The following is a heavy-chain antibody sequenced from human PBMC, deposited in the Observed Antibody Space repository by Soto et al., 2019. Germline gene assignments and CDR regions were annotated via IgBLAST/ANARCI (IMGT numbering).Heavy chain of an antibody. CDR3: ARGWETVGSTTAFAY. CDR2: IIPMFGTP. Sequence: QVQLVQSGAEVKKPGSSVKVSCKASGGTFSKYGISWVRQAPGQGLEWMGGIIPMFGTPNYAQRFQGRVTITADKSTSTASMEVRNLKSDDTAMYYCARGWETVGSTTAFAYWGQGTLVTVSS. D-gene: IGHD1-26*01. CDR1: GGTFSKYG. V-gene: IGHV1-69*06. J-gene: IGHJ4*02.